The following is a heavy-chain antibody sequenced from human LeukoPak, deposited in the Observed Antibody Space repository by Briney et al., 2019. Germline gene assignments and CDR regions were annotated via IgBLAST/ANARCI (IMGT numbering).Heavy chain of an antibody. J-gene: IGHJ4*02. CDR2: INPNSGGT. Sequence: ASVKVSCKASGYTFTGYYMHWVRQAPGQGLEWMGWINPNSGGTNYAQKFQGRVTMTRDTSISTAYMELSSLRSEDTAVYYCARDPDTAMATDWGQGTLVTVSS. CDR1: GYTFTGYY. D-gene: IGHD5-18*01. CDR3: ARDPDTAMATD. V-gene: IGHV1-2*02.